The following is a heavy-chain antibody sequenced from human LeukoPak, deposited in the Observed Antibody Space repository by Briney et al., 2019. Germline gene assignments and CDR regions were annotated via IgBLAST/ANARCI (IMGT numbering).Heavy chain of an antibody. J-gene: IGHJ4*02. V-gene: IGHV3-23*01. D-gene: IGHD1-14*01. CDR2: ISGSGGST. Sequence: GGSLRLSCAASGFTFSSYAMNWVRQAPGKGLEWVSAISGSGGSTYYADSVKGRFTISRDNAKNSLYLQMNSLRAEDTAVYYCARERTGGYYFDYWGQGTLVTVSS. CDR3: ARERTGGYYFDY. CDR1: GFTFSSYA.